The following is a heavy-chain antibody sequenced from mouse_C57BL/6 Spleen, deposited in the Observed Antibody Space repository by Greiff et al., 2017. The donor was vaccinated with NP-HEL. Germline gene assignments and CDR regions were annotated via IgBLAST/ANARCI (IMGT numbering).Heavy chain of an antibody. Sequence: EVKLVESGGDLVKPGGSLKLSCAASGFTFSSYGMSWVRQTPDKRLEWVATISSGGSYTYYPDSVKGRFTISRDNAKNTLYLQMSSLKSEDTAMYYCARQKGYAYWGQGTLVTVSA. J-gene: IGHJ3*01. CDR2: ISSGGSYT. CDR1: GFTFSSYG. V-gene: IGHV5-6*01. CDR3: ARQKGYAY.